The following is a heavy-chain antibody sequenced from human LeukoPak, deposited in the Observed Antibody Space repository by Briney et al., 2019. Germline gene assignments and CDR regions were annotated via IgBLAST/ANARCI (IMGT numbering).Heavy chain of an antibody. CDR3: AKGGGLWFGGY. V-gene: IGHV3-21*04. D-gene: IGHD3-10*01. CDR1: GFTFSSYS. J-gene: IGHJ4*02. Sequence: GGSLRLSCAVSGFTFSSYSMNWVRQAPGKGLEWVSPISSSGGYIYYADSRKGRFTISRDNSKNTLYLQMNSLRAEDTAVYYCAKGGGLWFGGYWGQGTLVTVSS. CDR2: ISSSGGYI.